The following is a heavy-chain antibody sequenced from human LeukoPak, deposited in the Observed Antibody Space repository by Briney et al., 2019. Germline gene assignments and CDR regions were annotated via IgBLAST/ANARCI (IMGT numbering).Heavy chain of an antibody. CDR3: ARGAYYDKVWGSYRYSPFDY. Sequence: PSETLSLTCAVYGASFNGYYWSWVRQPPGKGLEWLGEINHSGSTNYNPSLKSRVTISVDKPKNQFSLTLSSVTAADTAVYYCARGAYYDKVWGSYRYSPFDYWGQGTLVTVSS. CDR1: GASFNGYY. CDR2: INHSGST. V-gene: IGHV4-34*01. J-gene: IGHJ4*02. D-gene: IGHD3-16*02.